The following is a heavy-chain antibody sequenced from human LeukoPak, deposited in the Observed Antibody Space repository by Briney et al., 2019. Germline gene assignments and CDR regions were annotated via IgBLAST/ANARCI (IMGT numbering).Heavy chain of an antibody. Sequence: PGRSLRLSCAASGFTFSSYAMHWVRQAPGKGLEWVAVISYDGSNKYYADSVKGRFTISRDNSKNTLYLQMNSLRAEDTAVYYCAKDRGYSYGYFDYWGQGTLVTVSS. CDR2: ISYDGSNK. D-gene: IGHD5-18*01. CDR1: GFTFSSYA. CDR3: AKDRGYSYGYFDY. V-gene: IGHV3-30-3*01. J-gene: IGHJ4*02.